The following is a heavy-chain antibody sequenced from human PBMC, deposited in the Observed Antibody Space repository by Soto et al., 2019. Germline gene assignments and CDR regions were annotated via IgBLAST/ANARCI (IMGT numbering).Heavy chain of an antibody. CDR3: AHRQRTVVVGAPFDL. J-gene: IGHJ4*02. CDR2: IYWDDDK. CDR1: GVSLSTSGEG. V-gene: IGHV2-5*02. Sequence: QITLRESGPTLVQPTQTLTLTCTLSGVSLSTSGEGVGWIRQPPGKALEWLALIYWDDDKRFSPSLKSRLAITRDISKNQVGMTMTDMAPEDTAIYYCAHRQRTVVVGAPFDLWGQGSQVTVSS. D-gene: IGHD2-15*01.